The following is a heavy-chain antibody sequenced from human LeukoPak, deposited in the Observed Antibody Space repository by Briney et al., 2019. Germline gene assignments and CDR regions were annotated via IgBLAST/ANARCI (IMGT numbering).Heavy chain of an antibody. Sequence: ASVKVSCKASGYTFTSYGISWLRQAPGQGLEWMGWISAYNGNTNYAQKLQGRVTMTTDTSTNTAYMKLRSLRSDDTAVYYCARAGITMVRGVIISPLDYWGQGTLVTVSS. J-gene: IGHJ4*02. CDR2: ISAYNGNT. D-gene: IGHD3-10*01. CDR1: GYTFTSYG. V-gene: IGHV1-18*01. CDR3: ARAGITMVRGVIISPLDY.